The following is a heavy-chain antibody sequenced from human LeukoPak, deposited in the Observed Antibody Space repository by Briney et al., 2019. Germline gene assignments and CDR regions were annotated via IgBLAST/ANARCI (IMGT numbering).Heavy chain of an antibody. CDR3: AKGLKGCSGGSCYYFFDY. Sequence: PGGSLRLSCAASGFAFSNHAMSWVRQAPGKGLEWVSSITGSGGGTYYADSVKGRFTISRDNSKNTLDLQMNSLRAEDTAVYYCAKGLKGCSGGSCYYFFDYWGQGTLVTVSS. CDR2: ITGSGGGT. J-gene: IGHJ4*02. D-gene: IGHD2-15*01. V-gene: IGHV3-23*01. CDR1: GFAFSNHA.